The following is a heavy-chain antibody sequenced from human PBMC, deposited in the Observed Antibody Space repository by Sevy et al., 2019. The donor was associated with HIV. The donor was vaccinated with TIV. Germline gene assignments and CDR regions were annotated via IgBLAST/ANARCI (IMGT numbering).Heavy chain of an antibody. D-gene: IGHD6-13*01. V-gene: IGHV3-33*06. CDR3: AKPPYSGSWYSLDY. J-gene: IGHJ4*02. CDR2: IWYDGSNK. Sequence: GGSLRLSCAASGFTFSSYGMHWVRQAPGKGLEWVAVIWYDGSNKYYADSVKGRFTISRENSKNTLYLQMNSLRAEATAVYYCAKPPYSGSWYSLDYWGQGTLVTVSS. CDR1: GFTFSSYG.